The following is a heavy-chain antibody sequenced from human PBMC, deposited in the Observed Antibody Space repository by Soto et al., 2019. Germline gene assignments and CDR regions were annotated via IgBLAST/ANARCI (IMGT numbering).Heavy chain of an antibody. J-gene: IGHJ4*02. D-gene: IGHD4-17*01. CDR1: GLSFSDYY. CDR3: ARGQDYGRYFDY. V-gene: IGHV3-11*01. Sequence: QVQLVESGGGLVKPGGSLRLSCAASGLSFSDYYMSWIRQAPGKGLEWVSYTSSSGSTIYYADSVKGRFTISRDNAKNSLDLQMNSLRAEDTAVYYCARGQDYGRYFDYWGQGTLVTVSS. CDR2: TSSSGSTI.